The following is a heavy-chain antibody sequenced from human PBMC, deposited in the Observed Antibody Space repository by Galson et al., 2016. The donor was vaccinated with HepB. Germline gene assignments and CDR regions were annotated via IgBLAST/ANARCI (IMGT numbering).Heavy chain of an antibody. CDR3: ARGGFDAFDI. V-gene: IGHV4-59*01. CDR2: IYYSGST. Sequence: ETLSLTCTVSGASISRYYWSWIRQPPGKGLEWIGYIYYSGSTNSNPSLKSRVTLSVDTSKNQFSLKLNSVTAADTAVYYCARGGFDAFDIWGQGTLVTVSS. D-gene: IGHD3-16*01. CDR1: GASISRYY. J-gene: IGHJ3*02.